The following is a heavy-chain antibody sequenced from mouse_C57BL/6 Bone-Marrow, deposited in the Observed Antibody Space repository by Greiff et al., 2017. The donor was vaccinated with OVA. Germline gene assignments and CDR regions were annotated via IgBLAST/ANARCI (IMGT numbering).Heavy chain of an antibody. Sequence: VQGVESGPELVKPGASVKISCKASGYAFSSSWMNWVKQRPGKGLEWIGRIYPGDGDTNYNGKFKGKATLTADKSSSTAYMQLSSLTSEDSAVYFCARSAYYGYDFDYWGQGTTLTVSS. V-gene: IGHV1-82*01. J-gene: IGHJ2*01. CDR1: GYAFSSSW. CDR3: ARSAYYGYDFDY. D-gene: IGHD2-9*01. CDR2: IYPGDGDT.